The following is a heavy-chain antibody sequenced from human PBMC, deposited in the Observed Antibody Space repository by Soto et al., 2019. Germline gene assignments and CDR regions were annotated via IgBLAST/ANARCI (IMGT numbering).Heavy chain of an antibody. D-gene: IGHD3-10*01. CDR3: ALWFGELSPFDY. CDR2: IKSKTDGGTT. V-gene: IGHV3-15*01. J-gene: IGHJ4*02. CDR1: GFTFSNAW. Sequence: GGSLRLSCAASGFTFSNAWMSWVRQAPGKGLEWVGRIKSKTDGGTTDYAAPVKGRFTISRDDSKNTLYLQMNSLKTEDTAVYYCALWFGELSPFDYWGQGTLVTVSS.